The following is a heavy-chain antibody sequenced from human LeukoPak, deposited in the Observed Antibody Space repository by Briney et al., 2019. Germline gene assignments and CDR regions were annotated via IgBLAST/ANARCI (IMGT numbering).Heavy chain of an antibody. J-gene: IGHJ4*02. D-gene: IGHD6-19*01. CDR3: AKGHSSGWHSGGY. CDR1: GFTFSSYA. Sequence: EGSLRLSCAASGFTFSSYAMSWVRQAPGKGLEWVSAISGSGGSTYYADSVKGRFTISRDNSKNTLYLQMNSLRAEDTAVYYCAKGHSSGWHSGGYWGQGTLVTVSS. V-gene: IGHV3-23*01. CDR2: ISGSGGST.